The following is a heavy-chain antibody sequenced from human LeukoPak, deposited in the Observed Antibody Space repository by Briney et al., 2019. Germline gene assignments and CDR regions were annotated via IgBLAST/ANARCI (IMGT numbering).Heavy chain of an antibody. CDR3: QRTSYDFWSGYPHPFDY. J-gene: IGHJ4*02. Sequence: SETLSLTCTVSGGSISSYYWSWIRQPPGKGLEWIGYIYYSGSTNYNPSLKSRVTISVDTSKNQFSLKLSSVTAADTAVYYCQRTSYDFWSGYPHPFDYWGQGTLVTVSS. CDR2: IYYSGST. V-gene: IGHV4-59*12. D-gene: IGHD3-3*01. CDR1: GGSISSYY.